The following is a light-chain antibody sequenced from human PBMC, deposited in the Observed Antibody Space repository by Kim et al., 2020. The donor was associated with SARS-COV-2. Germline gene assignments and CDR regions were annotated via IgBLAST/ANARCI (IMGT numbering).Light chain of an antibody. CDR1: SSNIGSNS. V-gene: IGLV1-44*01. Sequence: GWRVTISCVGSSSNIGSNSVTWYQQLPGTAPKLLSYTNDQRPFGVPDRFSGSKSGTSASLDISGLQSEDEADFYCASWDDSLNGWVFGGGTQLTVL. CDR3: ASWDDSLNGWV. CDR2: TND. J-gene: IGLJ3*02.